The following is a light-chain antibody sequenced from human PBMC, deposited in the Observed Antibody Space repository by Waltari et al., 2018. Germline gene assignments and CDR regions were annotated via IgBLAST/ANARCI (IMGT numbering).Light chain of an antibody. CDR3: CSYADSYSYV. V-gene: IGLV2-11*01. J-gene: IGLJ1*01. CDR1: SSDVGGYNY. Sequence: QSALTQPRSVSGSPGQSVTISCAGTSSDVGGYNYVSWYQQHPDKAPKLIIYDVNKRPSGVPDRVAGSKSGNTASLTISGLQADDEADYYCCSYADSYSYVFGGGTEVTVL. CDR2: DVN.